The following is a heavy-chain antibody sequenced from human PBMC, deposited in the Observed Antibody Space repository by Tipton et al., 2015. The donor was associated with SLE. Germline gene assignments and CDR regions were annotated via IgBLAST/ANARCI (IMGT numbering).Heavy chain of an antibody. CDR1: GFTFSSYW. CDR2: IKQDGSEK. V-gene: IGHV3-7*03. CDR3: ARRAYYYDSSGYYLAFDY. D-gene: IGHD3-22*01. J-gene: IGHJ4*02. Sequence: SLRLSCAASGFTFSSYWMSWVRQAPGKGLEWVANIKQDGSEKYYVDSVKGRFTISRDNAKNSLYLQMNSLRAEDTAVYYCARRAYYYDSSGYYLAFDYWGQGTLVTVSS.